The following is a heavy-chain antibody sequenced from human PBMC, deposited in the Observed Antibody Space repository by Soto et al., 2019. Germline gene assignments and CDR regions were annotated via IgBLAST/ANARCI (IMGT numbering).Heavy chain of an antibody. CDR1: GFTFSDYY. D-gene: IGHD3-22*01. CDR3: ARDETIRYYDSSGFGYFDY. J-gene: IGHJ4*02. CDR2: ISSSGSTI. V-gene: IGHV3-11*01. Sequence: GGSLRLSCAASGFTFSDYYMSWIRQAPGKGLEWVSYISSSGSTIYYADSVKGRFTISRDNAKNSLYLQMNSLRAEDTAVYYCARDETIRYYDSSGFGYFDYWGQGTLVTVS.